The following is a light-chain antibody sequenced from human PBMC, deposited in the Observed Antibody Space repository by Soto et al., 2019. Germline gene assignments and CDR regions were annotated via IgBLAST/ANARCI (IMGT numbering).Light chain of an antibody. CDR1: QSVSSSY. V-gene: IGKV3-20*01. Sequence: EIVLTQSPGTLSLSPGERATLSCRASQSVSSSYLAWFQHKPGQAPRLLIYGASSRATGIPDRFSGSGSATDFTLTISRLEPEDVSVYFCQHYNFWPHTFGQGTRLEIK. CDR3: QHYNFWPHT. CDR2: GAS. J-gene: IGKJ5*01.